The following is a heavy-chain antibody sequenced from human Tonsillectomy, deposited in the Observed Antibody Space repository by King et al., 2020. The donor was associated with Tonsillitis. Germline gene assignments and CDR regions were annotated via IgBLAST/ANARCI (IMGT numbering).Heavy chain of an antibody. D-gene: IGHD1-26*01. CDR2: IYYSGST. V-gene: IGHV4-59*08. Sequence: QLQESGPGLVKPSETLSLTCTVSGGSISSYYWSWIRQPPGKGLEWIGYIYYSGSTNYNPSLKSRVTISVDTSKNRFSLKLSSVTAADTAVYYCASLGIVGATYFDYWGQGTLVTVSS. CDR1: GGSISSYY. CDR3: ASLGIVGATYFDY. J-gene: IGHJ4*02.